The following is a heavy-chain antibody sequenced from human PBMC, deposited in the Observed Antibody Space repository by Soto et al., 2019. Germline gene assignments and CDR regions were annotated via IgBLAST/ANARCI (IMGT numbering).Heavy chain of an antibody. CDR3: ATDRGGAPFDY. V-gene: IGHV3-33*01. J-gene: IGHJ4*02. CDR2: IWSDGSTK. CDR1: GFSFSSYG. D-gene: IGHD3-10*01. Sequence: QVQLVESGGGVVQPGRSLRLSCAASGFSFSSYGMHWVRQAPGKGLEWVAVIWSDGSTKDYVDSVKGRFTISRDNSKNTLYLQRNSLRDEDTAVYYCATDRGGAPFDYWGQGTLVTVSS.